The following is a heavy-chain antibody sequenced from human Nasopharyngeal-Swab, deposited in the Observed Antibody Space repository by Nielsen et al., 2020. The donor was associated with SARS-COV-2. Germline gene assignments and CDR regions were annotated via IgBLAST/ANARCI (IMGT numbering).Heavy chain of an antibody. CDR2: INHSGST. D-gene: IGHD1-26*01. J-gene: IGHJ3*02. CDR3: ARGLSYYVTAFDI. V-gene: IGHV4-34*01. Sequence: WIRQPPGKGLEWIGEINHSGSTNYNPSLKSRVTISVDTSKNQFSLKLSSATAADTAVYYCARGLSYYVTAFDIWGQGTMVTVSS.